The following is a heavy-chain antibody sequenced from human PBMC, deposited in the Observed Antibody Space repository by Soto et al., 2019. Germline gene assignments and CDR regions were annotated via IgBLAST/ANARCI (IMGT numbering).Heavy chain of an antibody. Sequence: GGSLRLSCAASGFTFSTYWMHWVRQAPGKGLLWVSRMNSDGSTTTYADYVKGRFTISRDNAKNTLYLQMNSLRAEDTAVYFCVRSLLGNTEAWGQGTLVTVSS. V-gene: IGHV3-74*01. CDR3: VRSLLGNTEA. D-gene: IGHD2-8*02. CDR2: MNSDGSTT. J-gene: IGHJ5*02. CDR1: GFTFSTYW.